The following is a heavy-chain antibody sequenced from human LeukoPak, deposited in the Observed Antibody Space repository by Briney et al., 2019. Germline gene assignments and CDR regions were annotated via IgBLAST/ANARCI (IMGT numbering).Heavy chain of an antibody. CDR2: INPNSGGT. CDR3: ARGGDYGDGTSDY. J-gene: IGHJ4*02. CDR1: GYTFTGYY. D-gene: IGHD4-17*01. Sequence: GASVKVSCKASGYTFTGYYVHWVRQAPGQGLEWMGWINPNSGGTNYAQKFQGRVTMTRDTSISTAYMELSRLRSDDTAVYYCARGGDYGDGTSDYWGQGTLVTVSS. V-gene: IGHV1-2*02.